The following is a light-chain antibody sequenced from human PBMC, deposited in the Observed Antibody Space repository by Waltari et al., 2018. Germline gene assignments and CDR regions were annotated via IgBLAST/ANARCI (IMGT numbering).Light chain of an antibody. CDR3: QQYNSYSLLT. Sequence: SPSTLSASVVYRGTITGRSSQRISNWLAWYQRKSWKDPKLLIYKASTLESGVQSRFSGSGSGTEFTPTISRLQPDDFAIYYCQQYNSYSLLTFGGGSKVEIK. J-gene: IGKJ4*01. CDR1: QRISNW. V-gene: IGKV1-5*03. CDR2: KAS.